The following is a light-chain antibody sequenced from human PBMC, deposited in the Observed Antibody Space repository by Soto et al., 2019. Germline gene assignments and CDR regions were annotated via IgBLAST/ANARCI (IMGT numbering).Light chain of an antibody. J-gene: IGKJ5*01. CDR1: QSGLYKSNNKNY. CDR2: WAS. CDR3: QQYYSTPIT. Sequence: IVMTQSPDSLPLSLWDRSTINCKSSQSGLYKSNNKNYFGWHQQKPGQPPKLLIYWASTRESGVPDRFSGSGSGTDFTLTISSLQAEDVAVYYCQQYYSTPITFGQGTRLEI. V-gene: IGKV4-1*01.